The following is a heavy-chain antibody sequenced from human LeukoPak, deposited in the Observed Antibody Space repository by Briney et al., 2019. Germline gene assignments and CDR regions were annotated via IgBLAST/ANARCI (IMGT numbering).Heavy chain of an antibody. V-gene: IGHV4-34*01. D-gene: IGHD3-16*01. Sequence: SETLSLTCAVYGGSFSGYYWSWIRQPPGKGLEWIGEVNHSGSTNYNPSLKSRVTISVDTSKNQFSLKLSSVTAADTAVYYCASTGGSDGMDVWGQGTTVTVSS. CDR2: VNHSGST. CDR3: ASTGGSDGMDV. J-gene: IGHJ6*02. CDR1: GGSFSGYY.